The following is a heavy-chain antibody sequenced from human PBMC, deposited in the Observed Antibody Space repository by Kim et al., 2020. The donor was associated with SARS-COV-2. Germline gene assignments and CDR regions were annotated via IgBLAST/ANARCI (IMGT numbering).Heavy chain of an antibody. V-gene: IGHV1-69*13. J-gene: IGHJ3*02. D-gene: IGHD3-10*01. CDR3: ARVGWFGELLFGAFDI. Sequence: SVKVSCKASGGTFSSYAISWVRQAPGQGLEWMGGIIPIFGTANYAQKFQGRVTITADESTSTAYMELSSLRSEDTAVYYCARVGWFGELLFGAFDIWGQGTMVTVSS. CDR2: IIPIFGTA. CDR1: GGTFSSYA.